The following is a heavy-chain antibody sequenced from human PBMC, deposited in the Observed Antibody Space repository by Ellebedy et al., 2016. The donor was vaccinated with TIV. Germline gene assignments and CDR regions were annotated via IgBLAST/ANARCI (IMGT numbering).Heavy chain of an antibody. Sequence: GESLKISCAASGFNFNVYGMNWVRQAPGKGLEWAAYMSSNTATTYYAHSVKGRFTISRDNAKNSLYLQMNSLRAEDTAVYYCARSRGGGNYWDGYFDYWGQGILVAVSS. CDR3: ARSRGGGNYWDGYFDY. CDR1: GFNFNVYG. J-gene: IGHJ4*02. D-gene: IGHD3-10*01. CDR2: MSSNTATT. V-gene: IGHV3-48*04.